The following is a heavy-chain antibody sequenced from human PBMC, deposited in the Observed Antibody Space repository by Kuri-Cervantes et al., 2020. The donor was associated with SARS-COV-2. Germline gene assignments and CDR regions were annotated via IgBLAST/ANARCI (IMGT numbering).Heavy chain of an antibody. CDR2: TSFDENNK. CDR3: AKDLWEWERFYFYGMDV. D-gene: IGHD1-26*01. V-gene: IGHV3-30*18. J-gene: IGHJ6*02. CDR1: GFAFRSYG. Sequence: GGSLRLSCAASGFAFRSYGMHWIRQAPGKGLEWVAVTSFDENNKRYADSVKGRFSISRDNSKNTLYLQMNSLIVEDTAVYYCAKDLWEWERFYFYGMDVWGQGTTVTV.